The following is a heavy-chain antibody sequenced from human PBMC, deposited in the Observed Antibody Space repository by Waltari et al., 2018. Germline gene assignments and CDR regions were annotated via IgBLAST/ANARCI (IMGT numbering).Heavy chain of an antibody. V-gene: IGHV3-74*01. J-gene: IGHJ5*02. CDR2: ISNDCTIT. CDR1: GCAFSNFW. D-gene: IGHD4-17*01. CDR3: ARRGDYGDL. Sequence: EAQLVECGGGLVPHGGALRLACACFGCAFSNFWMYWVRQTPGKGLVWVSLISNDCTITSYAESVKGRFTISRDNSKNTLYLQMNSLRAEDTAVYYCARRGDYGDLWGQGTLVTASS.